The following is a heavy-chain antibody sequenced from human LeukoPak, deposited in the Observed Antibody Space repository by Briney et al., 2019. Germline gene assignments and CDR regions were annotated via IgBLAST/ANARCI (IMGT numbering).Heavy chain of an antibody. D-gene: IGHD1-26*01. CDR1: GGSISSFY. Sequence: PSETLSLTCTVSGGSISSFYWSWIRQPPGKGLEWIGYMYYGGSPNYNPSLKSRVITSLDTSKNQFSLKLNSVTTAGTAVYYCVTGRYSYGWYDHWGQGILVTVSS. CDR3: VTGRYSYGWYDH. V-gene: IGHV4-59*13. CDR2: MYYGGSP. J-gene: IGHJ5*02.